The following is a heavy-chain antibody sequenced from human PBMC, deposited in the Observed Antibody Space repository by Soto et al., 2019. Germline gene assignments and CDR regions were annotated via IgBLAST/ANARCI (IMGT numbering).Heavy chain of an antibody. Sequence: PSETLSLTCTVSGGSISSSSYYWGWIRQPPGKGLEWIGSIYYSGSTYYNPSLKSRVTISVDTSKNQFSLKLSSVTAADTAVYYCARQGYSSSWYVVDYWGQGTLVTVSS. CDR1: GGSISSSSYY. CDR2: IYYSGST. D-gene: IGHD6-13*01. CDR3: ARQGYSSSWYVVDY. J-gene: IGHJ4*02. V-gene: IGHV4-39*01.